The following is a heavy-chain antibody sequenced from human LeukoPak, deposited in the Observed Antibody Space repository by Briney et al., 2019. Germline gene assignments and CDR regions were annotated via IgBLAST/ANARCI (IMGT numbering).Heavy chain of an antibody. CDR2: ISSNGGST. CDR3: ARDLSQGSGSYTSYYYYGMDV. D-gene: IGHD3-10*01. Sequence: GGSLRLSCAASGFTFSSYAMHWVRQAPGKGLEYVSAISSNGGSTYYANSVKGRFTISRDNSKNTLYLQMGSLRAEDMAVYYCARDLSQGSGSYTSYYYYGMDVWGQGTTVTVSS. J-gene: IGHJ6*02. CDR1: GFTFSSYA. V-gene: IGHV3-64*01.